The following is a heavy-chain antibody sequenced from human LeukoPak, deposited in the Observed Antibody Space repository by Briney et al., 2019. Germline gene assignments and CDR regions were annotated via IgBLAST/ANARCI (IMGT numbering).Heavy chain of an antibody. CDR3: AKDYCRDGNCPFPFLDS. D-gene: IGHD2-15*01. V-gene: IGHV3-23*01. J-gene: IGHJ4*02. CDR2: ITGTGGK. Sequence: GGSLRLSCAVSGFTLTNHGVSWVRQAPGEGLEWVSIITGTGGKYYGDSVKGRFVLSRDNSKNTVYMQMSSLRAEDTATYYCAKDYCRDGNCPFPFLDSWGQGTQVTVSS. CDR1: GFTLTNHG.